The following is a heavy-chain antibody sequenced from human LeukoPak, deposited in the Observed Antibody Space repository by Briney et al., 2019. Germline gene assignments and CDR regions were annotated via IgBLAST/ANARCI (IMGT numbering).Heavy chain of an antibody. Sequence: PGGSLRLSCAVSGFIVSSNYMSWVRQAPGKGLEWVSVIHTGGSTYYADSVKGRFIISRDNSKNTLYLQMNNLRAEDTAVYYCARARSTSSTPDYWGQGTLVTVSS. CDR2: IHTGGST. D-gene: IGHD6-6*01. J-gene: IGHJ4*02. CDR3: ARARSTSSTPDY. V-gene: IGHV3-66*01. CDR1: GFIVSSNY.